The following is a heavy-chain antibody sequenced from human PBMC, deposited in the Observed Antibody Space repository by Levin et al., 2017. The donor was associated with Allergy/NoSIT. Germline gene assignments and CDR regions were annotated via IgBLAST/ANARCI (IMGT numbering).Heavy chain of an antibody. Sequence: PSETLSLTCTVSGVSVSDYYWSWIRQAPGKGLEWIGYISYTGSTHFNPSLKSPGFISVDKSKNQLSLNLRFVTAADTAVYFCARDLIPVDFAFDVWGPGTILTVSS. D-gene: IGHD3-3*01. J-gene: IGHJ3*01. V-gene: IGHV4-59*02. CDR2: ISYTGST. CDR1: GVSVSDYY. CDR3: ARDLIPVDFAFDV.